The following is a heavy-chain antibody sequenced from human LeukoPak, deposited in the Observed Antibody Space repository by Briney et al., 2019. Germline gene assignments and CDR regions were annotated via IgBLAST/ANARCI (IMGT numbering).Heavy chain of an antibody. J-gene: IGHJ4*02. V-gene: IGHV3-30*02. CDR2: IRYDGSNK. Sequence: PGGSLRLSCAASGFTFSSYGMHWVRQAPGKGLEWVAFIRYDGSNKYYADSVKGRFTISRDNSKNTLYLQMNSLRAEDTAVYYCAQPGGYYDSSGYFDYWGQGTLVTVSS. CDR3: AQPGGYYDSSGYFDY. CDR1: GFTFSSYG. D-gene: IGHD3-22*01.